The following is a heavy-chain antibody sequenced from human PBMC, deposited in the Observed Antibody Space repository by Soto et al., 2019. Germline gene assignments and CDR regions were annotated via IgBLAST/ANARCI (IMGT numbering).Heavy chain of an antibody. Sequence: LRLSCAASGFTFSNYWMSWVRQAPGKGLEWVANIKQDGSEKYYVDSVKGRFTLSRDNAQNSLQLQMNSLRAEDTAIYFCARVAYGNGWIFDHWGQGNLVTVSA. J-gene: IGHJ4*01. CDR2: IKQDGSEK. CDR3: ARVAYGNGWIFDH. D-gene: IGHD6-19*01. CDR1: GFTFSNYW. V-gene: IGHV3-7*01.